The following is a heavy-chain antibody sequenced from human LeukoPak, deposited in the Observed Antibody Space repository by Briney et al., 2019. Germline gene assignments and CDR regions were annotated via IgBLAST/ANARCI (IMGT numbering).Heavy chain of an antibody. V-gene: IGHV3-23*01. CDR1: GFTFSSNA. CDR3: AKVRSDYYDILTGNYNPLFDY. J-gene: IGHJ4*02. CDR2: IRGSGGGT. Sequence: GGSLRLSCAASGFTFSSNAMSWVRQAPGKGLEWVSAIRGSGGGTYYADSVKGRFTISRDNSKNTLYLQVNSLRAEDTAVYYCAKVRSDYYDILTGNYNPLFDYWGQGTLVTVSS. D-gene: IGHD3-9*01.